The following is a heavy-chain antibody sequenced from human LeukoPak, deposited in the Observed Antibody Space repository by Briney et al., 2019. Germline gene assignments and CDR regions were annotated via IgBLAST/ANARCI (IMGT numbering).Heavy chain of an antibody. Sequence: GESLKISCKGSGYSFTSYWIGWGRQVPGKGVEWMGIIYPGDSDTRYSPSFQGQVTISAHKSISTAYPQWSSLKASDTAMYYCARHVYSGWYHAVGYWGQGTLVTVSS. J-gene: IGHJ4*02. CDR2: IYPGDSDT. CDR1: GYSFTSYW. CDR3: ARHVYSGWYHAVGY. V-gene: IGHV5-51*01. D-gene: IGHD6-19*01.